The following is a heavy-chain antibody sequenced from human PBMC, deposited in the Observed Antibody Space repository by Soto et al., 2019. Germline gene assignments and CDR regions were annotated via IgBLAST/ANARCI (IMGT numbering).Heavy chain of an antibody. J-gene: IGHJ4*02. CDR3: ARERIVFTNLYYFDY. CDR2: TYYRSKWYN. Sequence: SQTLSLTCAISGDSVSSNSAAWNWIRQSPSRGLEWLGRTYYRSKWYNDYAVSVKSRTTINPDTSKNQFSLQLNSVTPEDTAVNYCARERIVFTNLYYFDYWGQGTLVTVSS. V-gene: IGHV6-1*01. CDR1: GDSVSSNSAA. D-gene: IGHD2-15*01.